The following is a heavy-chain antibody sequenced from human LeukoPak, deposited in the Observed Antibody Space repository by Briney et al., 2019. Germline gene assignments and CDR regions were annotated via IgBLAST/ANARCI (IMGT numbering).Heavy chain of an antibody. CDR2: INRDVSST. Sequence: GGSLRLSCAASGFTFSSYWMRWGRQSPGKGLVLVSRINRDVSSTIYADSVKGRFTISRDNAKNTLYLQMNSLRAEDTAVYYCARIFEMATQGYWGQGTLVTVSS. CDR3: ARIFEMATQGY. CDR1: GFTFSSYW. V-gene: IGHV3-74*01. J-gene: IGHJ4*02. D-gene: IGHD5-24*01.